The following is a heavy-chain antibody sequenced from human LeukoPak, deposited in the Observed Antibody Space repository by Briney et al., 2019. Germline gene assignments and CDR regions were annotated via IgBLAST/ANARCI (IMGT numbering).Heavy chain of an antibody. CDR2: ISSSSSYI. CDR1: GFTFSSYS. J-gene: IGHJ5*02. Sequence: NTGGSLRLSCAASGFTFSSYSMNWVRQAPGKGLEWVSSISSSSSYIYYADSVKGRFTISRDNSKNTLYLQMNSLRAEDTAVYYCATTGLLGDIPWGQGTLVTVSS. CDR3: ATTGLLGDIP. D-gene: IGHD2-21*01. V-gene: IGHV3-21*01.